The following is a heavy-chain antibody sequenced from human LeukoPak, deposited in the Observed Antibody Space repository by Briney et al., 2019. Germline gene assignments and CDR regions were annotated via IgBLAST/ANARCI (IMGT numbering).Heavy chain of an antibody. J-gene: IGHJ3*02. V-gene: IGHV4-59*08. CDR1: GGSISSYY. Sequence: SETLSLTCTVSGGSISSYYWSWIRQPPGKGLEWIGYIYYSRSTNYNPSLKSRVTISVDTSKNQFSLKLSSVTAADTAVYYCARDYGGNSGDFDIWGQGTMVTVSS. CDR2: IYYSRST. D-gene: IGHD4-23*01. CDR3: ARDYGGNSGDFDI.